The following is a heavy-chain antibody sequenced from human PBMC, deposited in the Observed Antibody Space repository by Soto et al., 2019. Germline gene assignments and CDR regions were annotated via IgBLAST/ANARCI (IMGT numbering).Heavy chain of an antibody. Sequence: SETLSLTCTVSGGSITSTSPYWAWFRQPPGKGLEWIGSIYYSGSTYYNPSLKSRVTISVDTSKNQFSLKLTSVTAADTAVYYCASPKIAFYNWFDPWGQGTLVTVS. D-gene: IGHD3-3*02. CDR3: ASPKIAFYNWFDP. CDR2: IYYSGST. J-gene: IGHJ5*02. CDR1: GGSITSTSPY. V-gene: IGHV4-39*01.